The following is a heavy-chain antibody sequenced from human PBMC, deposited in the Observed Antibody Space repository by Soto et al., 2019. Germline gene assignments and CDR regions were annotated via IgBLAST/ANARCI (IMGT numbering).Heavy chain of an antibody. V-gene: IGHV3-23*01. CDR2: IGESGTPT. Sequence: EVQLLESGGGLVQPGGSMRLSCAASGFTFSSYAMKWVRQAPGKGLEWVSLIGESGTPTYYADSVTGRFTISRHNSGNTLFLEMYSLSAEDTAVYYCARDIPGVHYYGMDVWGQGTTVTVAS. J-gene: IGHJ6*02. D-gene: IGHD2-21*01. CDR1: GFTFSSYA. CDR3: ARDIPGVHYYGMDV.